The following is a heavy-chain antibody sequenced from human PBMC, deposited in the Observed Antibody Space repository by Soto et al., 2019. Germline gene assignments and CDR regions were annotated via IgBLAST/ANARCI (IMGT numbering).Heavy chain of an antibody. J-gene: IGHJ6*02. CDR2: IWYDGSLQ. D-gene: IGHD5-12*01. Sequence: QVQMVESGGGVVQPGRSLRLSCAASGFSLENYGMHWVRQAPGRGLEWAAIIWYDGSLQYYAAAVKGRFTISRDNSKNTLYLEMNSLRAEDTAVYYCANLWGDGYNLGQDYNGMDVWGQGTTVIVSS. V-gene: IGHV3-33*06. CDR1: GFSLENYG. CDR3: ANLWGDGYNLGQDYNGMDV.